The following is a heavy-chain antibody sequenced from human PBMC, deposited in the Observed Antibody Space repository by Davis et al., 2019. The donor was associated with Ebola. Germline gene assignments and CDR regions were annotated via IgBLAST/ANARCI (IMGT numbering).Heavy chain of an antibody. CDR3: ARGSYSGYFDY. Sequence: SETLSLTCAVSGGSISSSNWWSWVRQPPGKGREWIGEIYHSGSTNYNPSLKSRVTLSVDTSKNQFSLKLSSVTAADTAVYYCARGSYSGYFDYWGQGTLVTVSS. J-gene: IGHJ4*02. V-gene: IGHV4-4*02. CDR2: IYHSGST. CDR1: GGSISSSNW. D-gene: IGHD3-10*01.